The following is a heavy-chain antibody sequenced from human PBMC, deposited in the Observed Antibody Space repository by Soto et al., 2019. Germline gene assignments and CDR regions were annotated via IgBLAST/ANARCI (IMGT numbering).Heavy chain of an antibody. CDR1: GYSFKYYG. CDR3: ARDRLRGYDNSGFYS. V-gene: IGHV1-18*01. CDR2: INPNNGNR. J-gene: IGHJ4*02. D-gene: IGHD3-22*01. Sequence: QVQLVQSGAELRNPGASVKVSCEASGYSFKYYGINWVRQAPGQGLEWMAWINPNNGNRNYAQKFEDRVAATTATSTNTVYMELRSLKFDDTAIYYCARDRLRGYDNSGFYSWGQGTLVIVSS.